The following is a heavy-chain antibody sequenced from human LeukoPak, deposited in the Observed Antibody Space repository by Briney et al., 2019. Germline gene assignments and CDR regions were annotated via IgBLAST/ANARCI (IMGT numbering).Heavy chain of an antibody. J-gene: IGHJ4*02. Sequence: PGGSLRLSCAASGFTFSSYAMSWVRQAPGKGLEWVSAISGSGGSTYYADSVKGRFTIPRDNSKNTLYLQMNSLRAEDTAVYYCAKQTPWWLRGLPFDYWGQGTLVTVSS. V-gene: IGHV3-23*01. CDR2: ISGSGGST. CDR3: AKQTPWWLRGLPFDY. CDR1: GFTFSSYA. D-gene: IGHD5-12*01.